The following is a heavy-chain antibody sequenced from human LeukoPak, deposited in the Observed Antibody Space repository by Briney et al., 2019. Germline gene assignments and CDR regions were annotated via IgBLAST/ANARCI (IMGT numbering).Heavy chain of an antibody. Sequence: PGGSLRLSCAASGSTVSNNWMNWVRQAPGKGLEWVSLIFSGGDTQYADSVKDRFTISRDASKNTLYLQMSNLRAEDTAVYYCARDPSAVTANTYAWGQGTLVTVSS. CDR1: GSTVSNNW. D-gene: IGHD2-2*01. CDR3: ARDPSAVTANTYA. CDR2: IFSGGDT. V-gene: IGHV3-66*01. J-gene: IGHJ5*02.